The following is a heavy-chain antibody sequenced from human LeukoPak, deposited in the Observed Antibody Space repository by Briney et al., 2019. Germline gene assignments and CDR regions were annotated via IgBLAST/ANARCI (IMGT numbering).Heavy chain of an antibody. CDR3: ARHPRMVATSYFDY. V-gene: IGHV4-59*08. J-gene: IGHJ4*02. CDR2: IYYSGST. D-gene: IGHD5-12*01. Sequence: SETLSLTCTVSGGSISSYYWSWIRQPPGKGLEWIGYIYYSGSTNYNPSLKSRVTISVDTSKSQFSLKLSSVTAADTAVYYCARHPRMVATSYFDYWGQGILVTVSS. CDR1: GGSISSYY.